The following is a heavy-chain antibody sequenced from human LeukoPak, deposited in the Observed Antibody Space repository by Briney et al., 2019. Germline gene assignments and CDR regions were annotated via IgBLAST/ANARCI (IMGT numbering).Heavy chain of an antibody. D-gene: IGHD3-16*01. CDR1: GFTFDDYA. Sequence: QPGGSLRLSCAASGFTFDDYAMHWVRQAPGKGLEWVSGISWNSGSIGYADSVKGRLTISRDNAKNSLYLQMNSLRAEDTALYYCARDPNNYGRLDYWGQGTLVAVSS. V-gene: IGHV3-9*01. CDR2: ISWNSGSI. CDR3: ARDPNNYGRLDY. J-gene: IGHJ4*02.